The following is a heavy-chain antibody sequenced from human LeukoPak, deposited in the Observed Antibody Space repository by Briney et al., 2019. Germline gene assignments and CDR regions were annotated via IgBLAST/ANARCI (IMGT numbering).Heavy chain of an antibody. CDR1: GGSFSGYY. CDR3: ARRGYSTGWYYFDY. Sequence: SETLSLTCAVYGGSFSGYYWSWIRQPPGKGLEWIGEINHSGSTNYNPSLKSRVTISVDTSKNQFSLKLSSVTAADTAVYYCARRGYSTGWYYFDYWGQGTLVTVSS. V-gene: IGHV4-34*01. D-gene: IGHD6-19*01. CDR2: INHSGST. J-gene: IGHJ4*02.